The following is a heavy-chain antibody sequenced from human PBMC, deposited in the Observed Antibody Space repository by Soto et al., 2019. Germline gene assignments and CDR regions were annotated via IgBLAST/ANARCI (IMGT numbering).Heavy chain of an antibody. D-gene: IGHD6-19*01. Sequence: QVQLQESGPGVVKPLGTLALTCTVSGGSISSNNWWMWVRQSPERGLEWIGEIYHSGTTNYNPSFNSRVTMSVDKSNNQFSLMLTSVTADDTAFYYCAREGGAGTYMGFDYWGQGTLVTVSS. J-gene: IGHJ4*02. CDR1: GGSISSNNW. CDR3: AREGGAGTYMGFDY. CDR2: IYHSGTT. V-gene: IGHV4-4*02.